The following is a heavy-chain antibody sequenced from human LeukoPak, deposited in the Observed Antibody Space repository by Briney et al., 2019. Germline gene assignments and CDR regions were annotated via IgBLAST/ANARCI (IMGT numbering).Heavy chain of an antibody. CDR1: GGSISSGDYY. CDR2: MYYSGST. V-gene: IGHV4-30-4*01. J-gene: IGHJ5*02. Sequence: NTSQTLSLTCTVSGGSISSGDYYWSWIRQPPGKGLEWIAYMYYSGSTYYNASLKSRVTMSADTSKNQLSLKLSSVTAADTAVYYCARPYYYDSRIDPWGQGILVTVSS. D-gene: IGHD3-22*01. CDR3: ARPYYYDSRIDP.